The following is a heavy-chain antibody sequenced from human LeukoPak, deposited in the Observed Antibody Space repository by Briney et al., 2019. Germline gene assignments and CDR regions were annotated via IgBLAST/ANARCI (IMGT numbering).Heavy chain of an antibody. D-gene: IGHD3-10*01. V-gene: IGHV3-7*04. CDR1: EFTFNRYW. J-gene: IGHJ4*02. Sequence: QPGGSLRLSCAASEFTFNRYWMSWVRQAPGKGLEWVANIKHDGSEAHYVDSVKGRFTISRDNAKNSLSHQMNSLNVDDTGVYFCTRDALFGSGRTHLDFWSQGTLVSVSS. CDR2: IKHDGSEA. CDR3: TRDALFGSGRTHLDF.